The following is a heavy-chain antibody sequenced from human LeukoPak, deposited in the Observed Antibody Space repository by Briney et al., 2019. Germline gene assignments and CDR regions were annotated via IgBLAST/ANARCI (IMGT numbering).Heavy chain of an antibody. CDR3: ARSRLCSGGSCYFRCFDP. CDR2: INPSSGST. D-gene: IGHD2-15*01. Sequence: ASVKVSCKASGYTFSDYYIHWVRQAPVQGLEWMGWINPSSGSTNYAQNFQGRVTMTRDTSISTAYMELSRLRSDDTAVYYCARSRLCSGGSCYFRCFDPWGQGTLVTVSS. J-gene: IGHJ5*02. V-gene: IGHV1-2*02. CDR1: GYTFSDYY.